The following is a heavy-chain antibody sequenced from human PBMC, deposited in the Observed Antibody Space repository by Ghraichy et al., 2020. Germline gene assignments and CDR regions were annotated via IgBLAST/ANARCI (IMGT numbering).Heavy chain of an antibody. CDR2: ISGIGAST. J-gene: IGHJ4*02. CDR3: AKGHIGYSKFGYYFDY. V-gene: IGHV3-23*01. CDR1: GFTFNSYV. Sequence: LSLPCAASGFTFNSYVMTWVRRAPGKGLEWVSAISGIGASTYYADSVKGRFTISRDNSQNTLYLQMNSLRAEDTAVYYCAKGHIGYSKFGYYFDYWGQGTLVTVSS. D-gene: IGHD4-11*01.